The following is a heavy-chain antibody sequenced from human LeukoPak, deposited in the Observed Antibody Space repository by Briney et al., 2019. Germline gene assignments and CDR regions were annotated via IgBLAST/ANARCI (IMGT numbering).Heavy chain of an antibody. CDR3: ARVRGSGYDPYYYYGMDV. CDR1: GGSISSYY. V-gene: IGHV4-59*01. J-gene: IGHJ6*02. Sequence: SETLSLTCTVSGGSISSYYWSWIRQPPGKGLEWIGYIYYSGSTNYNPSLKSRVTISVGTSKNQFSLKLSSVTAADTAMYYCARVRGSGYDPYYYYGMDVWGQGTTVTVSS. D-gene: IGHD5-12*01. CDR2: IYYSGST.